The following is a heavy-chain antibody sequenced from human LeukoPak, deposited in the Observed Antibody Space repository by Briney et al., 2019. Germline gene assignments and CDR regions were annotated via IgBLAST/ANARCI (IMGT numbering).Heavy chain of an antibody. CDR1: GGSISSYY. J-gene: IGHJ3*02. CDR3: ARDSESSSWHLGGAFDI. V-gene: IGHV4-4*07. CDR2: IYTSGST. Sequence: SETLSLTCTVSGGSISSYYWSWIRQPAGKGLEWIGRIYTSGSTNYNPSLKSRVTMSVDTSKNQFSLKLSSVTAADTAVYYCARDSESSSWHLGGAFDIWGQGTMVTVSS. D-gene: IGHD6-13*01.